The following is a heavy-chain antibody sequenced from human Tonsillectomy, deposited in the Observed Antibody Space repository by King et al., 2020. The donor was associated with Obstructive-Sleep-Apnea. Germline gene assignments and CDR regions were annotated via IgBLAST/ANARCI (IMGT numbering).Heavy chain of an antibody. V-gene: IGHV4-30-4*01. CDR1: GDSISSGNYY. CDR3: ARVAINDYGDYAWFDP. D-gene: IGHD4-17*01. J-gene: IGHJ5*02. CDR2: VYHSGNS. Sequence: QLQESGPGLVKPSQTLSLTCSVSGDSISSGNYYWSWIRQTPGKGLEWIGYVYHSGNSFYNPSLRSRVAISVDTSKNRISLKLSAVTVADTAVYYCARVAINDYGDYAWFDPWGQGTLVSVSS.